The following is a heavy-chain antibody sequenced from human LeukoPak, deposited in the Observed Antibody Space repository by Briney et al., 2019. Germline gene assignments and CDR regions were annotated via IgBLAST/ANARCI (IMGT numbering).Heavy chain of an antibody. CDR3: ARGGFGGSPPDY. D-gene: IGHD1-26*01. Sequence: RPGGSLRLSCAASGFTLSNYWMRWVRQAPGKGLEWVANIKQDGSEKYFADSVKGRFTISRDNAKNSLYLQMNSLRGDDTALYYCARGGFGGSPPDYWGQGTLVTVSS. CDR1: GFTLSNYW. J-gene: IGHJ4*02. CDR2: IKQDGSEK. V-gene: IGHV3-7*04.